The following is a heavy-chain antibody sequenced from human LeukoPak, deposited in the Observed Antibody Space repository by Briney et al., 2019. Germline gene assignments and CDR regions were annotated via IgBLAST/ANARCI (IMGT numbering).Heavy chain of an antibody. CDR2: IYHSGST. Sequence: SETLSLTCTVSGGSISSSSYYWGWIRQPPGKGLEWIGSIYHSGSTYYNPSLKSRVTISVDTSKNQFSLKLSSVTAADTAVYYCARGGSSGSLSPFDYWGQGTLVTVSS. D-gene: IGHD3-22*01. CDR3: ARGGSSGSLSPFDY. J-gene: IGHJ4*02. V-gene: IGHV4-39*07. CDR1: GGSISSSSYY.